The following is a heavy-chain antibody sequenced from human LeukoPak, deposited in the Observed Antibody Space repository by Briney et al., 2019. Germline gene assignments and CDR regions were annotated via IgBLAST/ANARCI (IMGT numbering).Heavy chain of an antibody. Sequence: PSQTLSLTCTVSGGSISSGGYYWSWIRQHPGKGLEWIGYIYYSGSTYYNPSLKSRVTISVDTSKNQFSLKLSSVTAADTAVYYCARTPYNWNPPDAFGIWGQGTMVTVSS. CDR3: ARTPYNWNPPDAFGI. CDR1: GGSISSGGYY. J-gene: IGHJ3*02. D-gene: IGHD1-1*01. V-gene: IGHV4-31*03. CDR2: IYYSGST.